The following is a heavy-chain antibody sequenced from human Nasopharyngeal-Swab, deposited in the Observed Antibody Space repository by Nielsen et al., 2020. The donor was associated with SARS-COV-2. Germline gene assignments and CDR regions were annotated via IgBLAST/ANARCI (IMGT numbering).Heavy chain of an antibody. CDR2: ISYDGSNK. Sequence: GESLKISCAASGFTFSSYAMHWVRQAPGKGLEWVAVISYDGSNKYYADSVKGRFTISRGNSKNTLYLQMGSLRAEDTAVYYCALPTWALRSFDLLLHFWGQGTVVTVSS. V-gene: IGHV3-30-3*01. CDR3: ALPTWALRSFDLLLHF. CDR1: GFTFSSYA. J-gene: IGHJ4*02. D-gene: IGHD3-9*01.